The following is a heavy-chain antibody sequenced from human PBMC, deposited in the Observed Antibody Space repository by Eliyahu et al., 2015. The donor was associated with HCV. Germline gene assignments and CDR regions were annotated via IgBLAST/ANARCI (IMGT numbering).Heavy chain of an antibody. CDR1: GYTFTSYX. CDR2: ISAYNGXT. D-gene: IGHD3-3*01. V-gene: IGHV1-18*01. Sequence: QLQLVQSGAEVKKPGASVXVSCKASGYTFTSYXISXVXXAPXQGLEWMGWISAYNGXTNYAQKLQGRVTMTTDTSTSTAYMELRSLRSDDTAVYYCARDGSWVDYDFWSGYTPHGAFDIWGQGTMVTVSS. CDR3: ARDGSWVDYDFWSGYTPHGAFDI. J-gene: IGHJ3*02.